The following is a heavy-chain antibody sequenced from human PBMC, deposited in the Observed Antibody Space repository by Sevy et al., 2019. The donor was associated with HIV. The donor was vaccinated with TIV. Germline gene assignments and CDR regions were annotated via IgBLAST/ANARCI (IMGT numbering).Heavy chain of an antibody. Sequence: GGSLRLSCAASGFTFSSYGMHWVRQAPGKGLEWVAVISYDGSNKYYADSVKGRFTISRDNSKNTLYLQMNSLRAEDTAVYYCAKVKISWYSDPYYFDYWGQGTLVTVSS. D-gene: IGHD6-13*01. J-gene: IGHJ4*02. CDR2: ISYDGSNK. CDR3: AKVKISWYSDPYYFDY. V-gene: IGHV3-30*18. CDR1: GFTFSSYG.